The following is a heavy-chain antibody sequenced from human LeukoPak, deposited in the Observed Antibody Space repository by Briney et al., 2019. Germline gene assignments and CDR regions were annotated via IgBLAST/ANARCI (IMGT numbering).Heavy chain of an antibody. D-gene: IGHD6-6*01. V-gene: IGHV3-21*01. CDR2: ISSSSSYI. J-gene: IGHJ4*02. Sequence: GGSLRLSCAASGFTFSSYIMNWVRQAPGKGLEWVSSISSSSSYIYYADSVKGRFTISRDNAKNSLYLQMNSLRAEDTAVYYCARDIAARPFDYWGQGTLVTVSS. CDR1: GFTFSSYI. CDR3: ARDIAARPFDY.